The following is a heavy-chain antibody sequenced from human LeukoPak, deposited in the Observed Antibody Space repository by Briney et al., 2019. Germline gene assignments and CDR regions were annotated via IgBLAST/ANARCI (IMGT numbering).Heavy chain of an antibody. J-gene: IGHJ6*03. Sequence: ASGKVSPKVSAYSPTDYYMHWVQQAPGKGLEWMGLVDPEDGETIYAEKFQGRATITAETTTDTAHRELTSLRCAATDGYYCAYAARPVKGFYYYDYMDVWGKGTTVTVSS. D-gene: IGHD6-6*01. CDR1: AYSPTDYY. CDR3: AYAARPVKGFYYYDYMDV. V-gene: IGHV1-69-2*01. CDR2: VDPEDGET.